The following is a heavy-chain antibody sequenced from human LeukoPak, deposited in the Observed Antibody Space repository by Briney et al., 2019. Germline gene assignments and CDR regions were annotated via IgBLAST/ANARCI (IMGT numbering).Heavy chain of an antibody. D-gene: IGHD3-16*01. J-gene: IGHJ3*02. CDR3: ARDIQLWLYPGAFDI. CDR2: ISSSGSTI. V-gene: IGHV3-48*04. CDR1: GFTFSSYG. Sequence: PGGSLRLSCAASGFTFSSYGMHWVRQAPGKGLEWVSYISSSGSTIYYADSVKGRFTISRDNAKNSLYLQMNSLRAEDTAVYYCARDIQLWLYPGAFDIWGQGTMVTVSS.